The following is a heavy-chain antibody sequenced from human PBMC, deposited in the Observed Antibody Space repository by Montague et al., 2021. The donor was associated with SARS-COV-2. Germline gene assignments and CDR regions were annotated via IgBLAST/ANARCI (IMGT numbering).Heavy chain of an antibody. CDR1: GGSITGSSYY. J-gene: IGHJ5*02. CDR2: ILYSGST. CDR3: ARPGRDRSAWNPWDWFDP. Sequence: SETLSLTCTVPGGSITGSSYYWAWVRRSPGKGLEWLGSILYSGSTYDNPSLKSRVTMSLDTSKNQFSLNLTSVTAADTAVYYCARPGRDRSAWNPWDWFDPWGQGIPVTVSS. D-gene: IGHD3-22*01. V-gene: IGHV4-39*07.